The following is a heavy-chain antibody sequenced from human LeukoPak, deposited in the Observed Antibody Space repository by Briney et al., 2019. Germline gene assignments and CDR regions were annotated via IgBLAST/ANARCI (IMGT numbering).Heavy chain of an antibody. CDR3: AREKDTAMYYFDY. Sequence: GGSLRLSCAASGFTFSSYDMSWVRQAPGKGLEWVSAISGSGDSTYYADSVKGRFTISRDNSKNTLYLQMNSLRAEDTAVYYCAREKDTAMYYFDYWGQGTLVTVSS. J-gene: IGHJ4*02. CDR2: ISGSGDST. CDR1: GFTFSSYD. V-gene: IGHV3-23*01. D-gene: IGHD5-18*01.